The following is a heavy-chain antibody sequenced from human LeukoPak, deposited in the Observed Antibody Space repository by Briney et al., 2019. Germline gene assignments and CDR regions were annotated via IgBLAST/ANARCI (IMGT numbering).Heavy chain of an antibody. CDR2: IIPIFGTA. V-gene: IGHV1-69*06. Sequence: ASVKVSCKASGYTFTGYYMHWVRQAPGQGLEWMGGIIPIFGTANYAQKFQGRVTITADKSTSTAYMELSSLRSEDTAVYYCARATLATFDPWGQGTLVTVSS. J-gene: IGHJ5*02. CDR1: GYTFTGYY. CDR3: ARATLATFDP.